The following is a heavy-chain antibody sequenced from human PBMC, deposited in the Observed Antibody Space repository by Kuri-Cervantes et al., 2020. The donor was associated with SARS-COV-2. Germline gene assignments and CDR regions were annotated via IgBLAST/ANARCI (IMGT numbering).Heavy chain of an antibody. D-gene: IGHD3-10*01. CDR3: ARDPSTYYYASGSHPPGFSYYYYGTDV. Sequence: GGSLRLSCAASGFIFSNYAMHWVRQAPGKGLEWVAVISYDGSNKYYADSVKGRFTISRDNSKNTLFLQLNSLRAEDAAVYYCARDPSTYYYASGSHPPGFSYYYYGTDVWGQGTTVTVSS. CDR1: GFIFSNYA. J-gene: IGHJ6*02. CDR2: ISYDGSNK. V-gene: IGHV3-30*01.